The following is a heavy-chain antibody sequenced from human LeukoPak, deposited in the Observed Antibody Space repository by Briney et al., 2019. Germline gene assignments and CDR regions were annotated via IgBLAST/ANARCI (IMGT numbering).Heavy chain of an antibody. J-gene: IGHJ4*02. CDR2: ISGSGGST. D-gene: IGHD3-3*01. CDR1: GFTFSSYA. V-gene: IGHV3-23*01. CDR3: AKDVTIFGVVSLDY. Sequence: GGSLRLSCAASGFTFSSYAMSWVRQAPGKGLEWVSAISGSGGSTYYADSVKGRFNISRDNSKNTLYLKMNSLRAEDTAVYYCAKDVTIFGVVSLDYWGQGTLVTVSS.